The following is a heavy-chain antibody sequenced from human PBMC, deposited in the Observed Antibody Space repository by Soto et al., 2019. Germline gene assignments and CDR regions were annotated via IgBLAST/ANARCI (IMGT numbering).Heavy chain of an antibody. CDR3: ARHSASSWSYYYYMDV. V-gene: IGHV4-39*01. Sequence: QLQLQESGPGLVKPSEALSLTCTVSGGSISSSDYYWGWIRQPPGKGLEWIGSIYYSGSTYYNPSLKSRVTISVDTSKNQFSLKQSSVIAADTAMYYCARHSASSWSYYYYMDVWGKGTTVTVSS. J-gene: IGHJ6*03. CDR2: IYYSGST. D-gene: IGHD3-3*01. CDR1: GGSISSSDYY.